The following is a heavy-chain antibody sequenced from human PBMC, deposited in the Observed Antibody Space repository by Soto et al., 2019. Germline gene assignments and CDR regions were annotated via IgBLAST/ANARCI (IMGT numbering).Heavy chain of an antibody. D-gene: IGHD3-22*01. V-gene: IGHV3-74*01. CDR2: INSDGSST. CDR1: GFTFSSYW. J-gene: IGHJ5*02. Sequence: LRLSCAASGFTFSSYWMHWVRQAPGKGLVWVSRINSDGSSTSYADSVKGRFTISRDNAKNTLYLQMNSLRAEDTAVYYCARDQGSTYYYDSSGYYYVNNWFGPWGQGTLVTVSS. CDR3: ARDQGSTYYYDSSGYYYVNNWFGP.